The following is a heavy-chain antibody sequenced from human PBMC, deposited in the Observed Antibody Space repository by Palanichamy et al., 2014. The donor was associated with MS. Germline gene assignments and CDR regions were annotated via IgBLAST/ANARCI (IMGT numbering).Heavy chain of an antibody. CDR2: ISGSSKYI. Sequence: EVQLVESGGGLVKPGGSLRLSCTASGFTFSTHSLNWVRQAPGKGLEWLSSISGSSKYIHYADSVKGRFTISRDNAQNAVFLQMDSLRVEGTGVYYCARDEPFGQQLIDLDYWGQGTLVTVSS. J-gene: IGHJ4*02. V-gene: IGHV3-21*06. D-gene: IGHD1-1*01. CDR3: ARDEPFGQQLIDLDY. CDR1: GFTFSTHS.